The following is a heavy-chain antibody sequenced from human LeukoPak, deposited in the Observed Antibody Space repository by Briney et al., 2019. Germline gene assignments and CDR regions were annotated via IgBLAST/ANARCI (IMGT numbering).Heavy chain of an antibody. D-gene: IGHD2-15*01. V-gene: IGHV3-21*01. CDR3: ASLSCSGGTCYSEPIDN. J-gene: IGHJ4*02. CDR1: GFTFSTYS. CDR2: ISRSSTYI. Sequence: GGSLRLSCAASGFTFSTYSMNWVRQAPGKGLEWVSSISRSSTYIYYADSVKGRFTISRDNAKNSLYLQMNSLRAEDTAAYYCASLSCSGGTCYSEPIDNWGQGTLVTVSS.